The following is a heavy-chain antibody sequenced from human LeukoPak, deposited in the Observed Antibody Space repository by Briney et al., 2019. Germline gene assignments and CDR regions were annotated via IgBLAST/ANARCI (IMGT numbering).Heavy chain of an antibody. CDR3: AKGQNYYYYYMDV. V-gene: IGHV3-20*04. Sequence: GGSLRLSCAASGFTFGDYGMSLVRQAPGKGLEWVSAISWNGGGIAYAYSVKGRFTISRDNAKNSLYLQMNSLRAEDTAFYYCAKGQNYYYYYMDVWGKGTTVTVSS. J-gene: IGHJ6*03. CDR1: GFTFGDYG. CDR2: ISWNGGGI.